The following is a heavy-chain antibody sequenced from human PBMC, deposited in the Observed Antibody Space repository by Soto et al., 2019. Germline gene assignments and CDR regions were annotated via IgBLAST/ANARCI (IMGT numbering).Heavy chain of an antibody. CDR3: AKDRVGGVPDAFDI. D-gene: IGHD2-8*01. V-gene: IGHV3-23*01. CDR1: GFTSTNYV. Sequence: XGALMVSCAAAGFTSTNYVMKWVRQAPGKGLEWVSSIIGSGTTTFYADSVKGRFIISRDNSKNTLYLQMNSLRAEDTALYYCAKDRVGGVPDAFDIWGQGTMFTVSS. CDR2: IIGSGTTT. J-gene: IGHJ3*02.